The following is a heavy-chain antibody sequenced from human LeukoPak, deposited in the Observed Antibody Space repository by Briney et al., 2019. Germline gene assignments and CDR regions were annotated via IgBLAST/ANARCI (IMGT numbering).Heavy chain of an antibody. V-gene: IGHV3-66*01. CDR2: IYSDGST. CDR1: GFTVSSNY. CDR3: ARVTFNYFGSGDAFDI. Sequence: GGSLRLSCAASGFTVSSNYMRWVRQSPGKGREWVSFIYSDGSTYYADSVKGRFTISRDNSKNTLYHQMNSLRAEDTAVYYCARVTFNYFGSGDAFDIWGQGTMVTVSS. J-gene: IGHJ3*02. D-gene: IGHD3-10*01.